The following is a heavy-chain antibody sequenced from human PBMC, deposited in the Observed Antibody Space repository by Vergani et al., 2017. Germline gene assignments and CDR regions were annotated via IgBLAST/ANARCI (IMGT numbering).Heavy chain of an antibody. V-gene: IGHV3-11*01. CDR2: ISNSGNTI. CDR1: GFSFSDHY. J-gene: IGHJ3*02. D-gene: IGHD5-12*01. Sequence: QVQLVESGGGLVKPGGSLRLSCAASGFSFSDHYMTWIRQAPGKGLEWVSYISNSGNTIEYADSMKGRFSISRDNAKSALFLQMDSLRAEDTAVYYCARDHRDYDDYPGAFDIWGQGSMVTVSS. CDR3: ARDHRDYDDYPGAFDI.